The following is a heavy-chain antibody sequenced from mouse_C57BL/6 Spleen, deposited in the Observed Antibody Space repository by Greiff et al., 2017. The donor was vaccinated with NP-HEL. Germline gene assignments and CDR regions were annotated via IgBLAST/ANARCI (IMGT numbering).Heavy chain of an antibody. CDR1: GYTFTDYY. CDR3: ARGWVYAMDY. J-gene: IGHJ4*01. D-gene: IGHD3-3*01. Sequence: VKLQQSGAELVRPGASVKLSCKASGYTFTDYYINWVKQRPGQGLEWIARIYPGSGNAYYNEKFKGKATLTAEKSSSTAYMQLSSLTSEDSAGYFCARGWVYAMDYWGQGTSVTVSS. CDR2: IYPGSGNA. V-gene: IGHV1-76*01.